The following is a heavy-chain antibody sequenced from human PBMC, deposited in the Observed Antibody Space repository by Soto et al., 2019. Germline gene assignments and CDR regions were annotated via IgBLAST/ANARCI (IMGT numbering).Heavy chain of an antibody. CDR1: GYSFSTYA. V-gene: IGHV1-3*01. J-gene: IGHJ6*02. D-gene: IGHD1-1*01. CDR3: ARGKGMEENYYYYGLDI. CDR2: INGGTGQT. Sequence: ASVKVSCKASGYSFSTYAMHWVRQAPGQSLEWMGWINGGTGQTKFSQRLQDRITITRDTSASTAYMELSSLRSEDTAVYYCARGKGMEENYYYYGLDIWGQGTTVTAP.